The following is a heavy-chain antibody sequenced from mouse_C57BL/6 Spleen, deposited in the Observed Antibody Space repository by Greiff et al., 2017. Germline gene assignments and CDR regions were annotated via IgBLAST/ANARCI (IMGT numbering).Heavy chain of an antibody. Sequence: VKLVESGAELVKPGASVKMSCKASGYTFTTYPIEWMKQNHGKSLEWIGNFHPYNDDTKYNEKFKGKATLTVEQSSSTVYLELRRLTSDDSAVYYCARGYVSSYDWYFDVWGTGTTVTVAS. D-gene: IGHD1-1*01. CDR1: GYTFTTYP. CDR3: ARGYVSSYDWYFDV. V-gene: IGHV1-47*01. J-gene: IGHJ1*03. CDR2: FHPYNDDT.